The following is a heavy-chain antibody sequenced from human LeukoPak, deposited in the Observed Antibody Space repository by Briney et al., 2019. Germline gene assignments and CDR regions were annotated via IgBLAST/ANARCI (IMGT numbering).Heavy chain of an antibody. D-gene: IGHD3-10*01. CDR1: GFTFSSYE. Sequence: GGSLRLSCAASGFTFSSYEMNWVRQAPGKGLEWVSYISSSGSTIYYADSVKGRFTISRDNAKNSLYLQMNSLRAEDTAVYYRARPRGTMVRGVIKSPWFDPWGQGTLVTVSS. CDR2: ISSSGSTI. CDR3: ARPRGTMVRGVIKSPWFDP. J-gene: IGHJ5*02. V-gene: IGHV3-48*03.